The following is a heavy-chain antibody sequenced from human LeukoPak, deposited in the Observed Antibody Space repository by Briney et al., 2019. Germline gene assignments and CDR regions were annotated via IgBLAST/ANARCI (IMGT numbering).Heavy chain of an antibody. D-gene: IGHD3-3*01. CDR1: GYSISSGYY. Sequence: SETLSLTCAVSGYSISSGYYWGWIRQPPGKGLEWIGTIHHSGSTYYNPSLKSRVTISVATSNNQFSLKMTSVTAADTAVYYCARFARGDLYTWFDLWGQGTLVTVSS. V-gene: IGHV4-38-2*01. CDR2: IHHSGST. J-gene: IGHJ5*02. CDR3: ARFARGDLYTWFDL.